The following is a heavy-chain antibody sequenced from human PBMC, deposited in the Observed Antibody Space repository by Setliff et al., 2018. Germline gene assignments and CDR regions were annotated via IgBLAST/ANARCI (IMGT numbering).Heavy chain of an antibody. CDR3: ARHFYPPDFFAH. Sequence: PSETLSLTCSDSGVDVIERLYYWSWVRQSPGKGLEWIGTRYYTGTTFYNPSLESRVAVSLDASEKKFSLNLRSVTTADTAVYYCARHFYPPDFFAHWGQGLLVTVSS. CDR2: RYYTGTT. CDR1: GVDVIERLYY. V-gene: IGHV4-39*01. J-gene: IGHJ4*02. D-gene: IGHD3-3*01.